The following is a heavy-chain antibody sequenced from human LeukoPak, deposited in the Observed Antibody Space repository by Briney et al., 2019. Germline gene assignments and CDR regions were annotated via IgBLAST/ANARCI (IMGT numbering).Heavy chain of an antibody. CDR2: IYYSGST. D-gene: IGHD3-16*01. CDR1: GGSISSSSTYY. V-gene: IGHV4-39*01. Sequence: SETLSLTCTVSGGSISSSSTYYWDWIRQPPGKGLEWIGSIYYSGSTSSNPSLKSRVTISVDTSKNQFSLNLSSVTAADTAVYYCARHKGQVGGEEAFDIWGQGTMVTVSS. CDR3: ARHKGQVGGEEAFDI. J-gene: IGHJ3*02.